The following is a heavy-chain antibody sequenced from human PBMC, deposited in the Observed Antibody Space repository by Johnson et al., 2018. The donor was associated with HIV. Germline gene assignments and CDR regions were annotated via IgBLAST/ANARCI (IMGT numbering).Heavy chain of an antibody. CDR3: AKAGGPYYDFWSGIHAFDI. V-gene: IGHV3-30*18. CDR2: IWYDGSNK. CDR1: GLNFSDYG. J-gene: IGHJ3*02. D-gene: IGHD3-3*01. Sequence: QVQLVESGGGVVQPGRSVRLSCAASGLNFSDYGMHWVRQAPGKGLEWVAVIWYDGSNKFYLDSVKGRFTISRDNSKNTLYLQMNSLRAEDTAVHYCAKAGGPYYDFWSGIHAFDIWGQGTMVTVSS.